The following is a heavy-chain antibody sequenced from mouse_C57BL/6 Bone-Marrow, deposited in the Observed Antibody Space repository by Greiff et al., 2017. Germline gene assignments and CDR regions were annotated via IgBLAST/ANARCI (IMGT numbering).Heavy chain of an antibody. CDR1: GYTFTSYW. CDR2: IDPSDSYT. J-gene: IGHJ3*01. V-gene: IGHV1-69*01. Sequence: QVQLQQPGAELVMPGASVKLSCKASGYTFTSYWMHWVKQRPGQGLEWIGEIDPSDSYTNYNQKFKGKSTLTVDKSSSTACMQLSSLTSEDSAVYYCARFAYWGQGTRVTVSA. CDR3: ARFAY.